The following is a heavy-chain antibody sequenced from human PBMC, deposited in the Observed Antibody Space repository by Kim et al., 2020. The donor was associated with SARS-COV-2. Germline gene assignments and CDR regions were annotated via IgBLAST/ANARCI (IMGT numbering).Heavy chain of an antibody. V-gene: IGHV1-46*01. J-gene: IGHJ4*02. CDR3: ARDTSFGSGLDY. Sequence: SYAQKFQGRVTMTRDTSTSTVYMELSSLRSEDTAVYYCARDTSFGSGLDYWGQGTLVTVSS. D-gene: IGHD3-3*01.